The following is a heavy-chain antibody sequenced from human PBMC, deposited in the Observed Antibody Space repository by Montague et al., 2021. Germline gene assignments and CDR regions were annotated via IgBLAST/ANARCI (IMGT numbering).Heavy chain of an antibody. D-gene: IGHD3-22*01. CDR2: VSYDGTNK. J-gene: IGHJ3*02. V-gene: IGHV3-30*04. CDR3: ARVGFRITMRVVHSDAFDI. Sequence: SLRLSCAASGFTFSSYAMHWVRQAPGKGLEWVAVVSYDGTNKYYADSVKGRFTISRDNSKNTLYLQMNSLRAEDTAVYYCARVGFRITMRVVHSDAFDIWGQGTMVTVSS. CDR1: GFTFSSYA.